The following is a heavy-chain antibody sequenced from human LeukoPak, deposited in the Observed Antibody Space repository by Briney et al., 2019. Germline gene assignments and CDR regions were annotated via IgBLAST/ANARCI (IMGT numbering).Heavy chain of an antibody. CDR1: GGTFSSYA. CDR2: IIPIFGTA. CDR3: ARSVATNLRYCSGGSCYLLRD. D-gene: IGHD2-15*01. J-gene: IGHJ4*02. Sequence: SVKASCKASGGTFSSYAISWVRQAPGQGLEWMGGIIPIFGTANYAQKFQGSVTITTDESTSTAYMELSSLRSEDTAVYYCARSVATNLRYCSGGSCYLLRDWGQGTLVTVSS. V-gene: IGHV1-69*05.